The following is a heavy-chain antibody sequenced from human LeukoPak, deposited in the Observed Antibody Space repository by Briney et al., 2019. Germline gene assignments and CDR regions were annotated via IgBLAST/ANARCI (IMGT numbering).Heavy chain of an antibody. V-gene: IGHV1-18*01. D-gene: IGHD3-22*01. Sequence: ASVKVSCKASGYTFTSDRISWVRQAPGQGLEWMGWISAYNGNTNYAQKLQGRVTMTTDTSTSTAYMELRSLRSDDTAVYYCARWDDSSGYLPGWFDPWGQGTLVTVSS. CDR1: GYTFTSDR. CDR3: ARWDDSSGYLPGWFDP. J-gene: IGHJ5*02. CDR2: ISAYNGNT.